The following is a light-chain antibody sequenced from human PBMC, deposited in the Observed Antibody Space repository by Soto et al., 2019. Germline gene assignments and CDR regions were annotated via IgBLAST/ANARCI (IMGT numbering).Light chain of an antibody. CDR2: AAT. J-gene: IGKJ1*01. V-gene: IGKV3-20*01. CDR1: QSVADSY. Sequence: EVVLTQSPGTLSLSPGERATLSCRASQSVADSYLAWYQQKPGRAPRLLFYAATRRATGIPDRFSGSGSGTDFTLTISRLEPEDFAVYYCQQYGSSPQTFGQGTKVEIK. CDR3: QQYGSSPQT.